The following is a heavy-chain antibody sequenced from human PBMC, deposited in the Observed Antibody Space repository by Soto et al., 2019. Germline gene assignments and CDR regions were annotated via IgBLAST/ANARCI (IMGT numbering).Heavy chain of an antibody. CDR3: ARDRAVIGNDSWFDP. CDR2: IYSSGST. Sequence: SLTCTVSVGSISSYYWSWIRQPSGKGLEWIGRIYSSGSTNYNPSLKSRVTMSVDTSKNQFSLKLTSVTAADTAVYYCARDRAVIGNDSWFDPWGQGTLVTVSS. D-gene: IGHD1-20*01. CDR1: VGSISSYY. J-gene: IGHJ5*02. V-gene: IGHV4-4*07.